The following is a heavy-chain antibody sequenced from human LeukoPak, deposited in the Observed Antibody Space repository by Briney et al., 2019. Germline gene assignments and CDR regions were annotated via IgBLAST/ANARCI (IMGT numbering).Heavy chain of an antibody. D-gene: IGHD2-2*01. CDR1: GGSISSYY. CDR2: IHYSGST. Sequence: PSETLSLTCTVSGGSISSYYWSWIRQPPGKGLEWIGYIHYSGSTNYKSSLKSRVTISVDTSKNHFSLKLSSVTAEDTAVYYCARVKASCYQCPYYYYMDVWGKGTTVTISS. V-gene: IGHV4-59*01. CDR3: ARVKASCYQCPYYYYMDV. J-gene: IGHJ6*03.